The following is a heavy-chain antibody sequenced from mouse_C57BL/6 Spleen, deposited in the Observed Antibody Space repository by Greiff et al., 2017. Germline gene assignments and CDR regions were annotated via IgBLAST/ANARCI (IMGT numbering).Heavy chain of an antibody. CDR2: IDPSDSET. CDR1: GYTFTSYW. D-gene: IGHD2-5*01. J-gene: IGHJ4*01. CDR3: ASSYYSNYYAMDY. V-gene: IGHV1-52*01. Sequence: QVQLKQPGAELVRPGSSVKLSCKASGYTFTSYWMHWVKQRPIQGLEWIGNIDPSDSETHYNQKFKDKATLTVDKSSSTAYMQLSSLTSEDSAVYYCASSYYSNYYAMDYWGQGTSVTVSS.